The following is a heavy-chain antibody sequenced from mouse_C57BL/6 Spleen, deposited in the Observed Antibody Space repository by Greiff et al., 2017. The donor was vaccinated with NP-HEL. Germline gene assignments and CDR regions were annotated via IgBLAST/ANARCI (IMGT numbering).Heavy chain of an antibody. CDR3: ARGWDYSKEDAMDY. D-gene: IGHD2-5*01. V-gene: IGHV5-16*01. CDR2: INYDGSST. Sequence: EAQLVESEGGLVQPGSSMKLSCTASGFTFSDYYMAWVRQVPEKGLEWVANINYDGSSTYYLDSLKSRFIISRDNAKNILYLQMSSLKSEDTATYYCARGWDYSKEDAMDYWGQGTSVTVSS. CDR1: GFTFSDYY. J-gene: IGHJ4*01.